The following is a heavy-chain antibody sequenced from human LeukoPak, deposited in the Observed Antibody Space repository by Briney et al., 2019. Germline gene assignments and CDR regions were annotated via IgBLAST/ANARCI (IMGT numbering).Heavy chain of an antibody. V-gene: IGHV3-23*01. CDR2: ISGSGGST. D-gene: IGHD3-22*01. CDR3: AKDTYYYDSSGYYYPEYFQH. J-gene: IGHJ1*01. CDR1: GFTFSSYG. Sequence: GGTLRLSCAASGFTFSSYGMSWVRQAPGKGLEWVSAISGSGGSTYYADSVKGRFTISRDNSKNTLYLQMNSLRAEDTAVYYCAKDTYYYDSSGYYYPEYFQHWGQGTLVTVSS.